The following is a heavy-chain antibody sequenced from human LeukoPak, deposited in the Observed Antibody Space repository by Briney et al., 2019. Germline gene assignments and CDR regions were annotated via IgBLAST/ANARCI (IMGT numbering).Heavy chain of an antibody. V-gene: IGHV1-69*05. CDR3: ARGQLAGSFDY. D-gene: IGHD6-19*01. CDR2: FIPIFGTA. CDR1: GGTFSSYA. J-gene: IGHJ4*02. Sequence: SVKVSCKASGGTFSSYAISWVRQAPGQGLEWMGRFIPIFGTAEYAQKFQGRVTISTDESTSTAYMELSSQRYEDTAVYYCARGQLAGSFDYWGQGTLVTVSS.